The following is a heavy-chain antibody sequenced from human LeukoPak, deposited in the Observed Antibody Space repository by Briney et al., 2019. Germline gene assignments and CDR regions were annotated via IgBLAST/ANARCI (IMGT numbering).Heavy chain of an antibody. CDR1: GGSISSYY. J-gene: IGHJ6*02. D-gene: IGHD4-11*01. Sequence: SETLSLTCTVSGGSISSYYWSWIRQPPGKGLEWIGYIYYSGSTNYNPSLESRVTISVDTSKNQFSLKLSSVTAADTAVYYCARDKAVTTAYYYYYYGMDVWGQGTTVTVSS. CDR2: IYYSGST. CDR3: ARDKAVTTAYYYYYYGMDV. V-gene: IGHV4-59*01.